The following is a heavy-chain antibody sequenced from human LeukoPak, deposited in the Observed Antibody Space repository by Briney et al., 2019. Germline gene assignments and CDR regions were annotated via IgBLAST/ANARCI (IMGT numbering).Heavy chain of an antibody. J-gene: IGHJ4*02. D-gene: IGHD3-10*01. V-gene: IGHV3-23*01. CDR3: AKRPYGSGGGHFDH. CDR2: LTTTVGDT. CDR1: GFTFTDYA. Sequence: GGSLRLSCVASGFTFTDYAMTWVRQPPGRRLEWVSTLTTTVGDTHYADSVKGRFTVSRDDSKGTLFLQMNSLRAEDTGVYYCAKRPYGSGGGHFDHWGQGTLAIVSS.